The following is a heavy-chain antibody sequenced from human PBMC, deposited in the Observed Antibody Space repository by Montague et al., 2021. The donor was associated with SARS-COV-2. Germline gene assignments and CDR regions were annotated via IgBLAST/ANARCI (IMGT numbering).Heavy chain of an antibody. CDR2: INHRGTS. D-gene: IGHD3-22*01. J-gene: IGHJ4*02. Sequence: SETLSLTCAVYGGSFSVYYWSWIRQPPGKGLEWIGEINHRGTSKYNPSLKSRVSISLDTSKNQFSLYLSSVTAADTAVYYCARGRQHFNMIVVVMPGGEYDFEDWGQGTLVSVAS. CDR1: GGSFSVYY. V-gene: IGHV4-34*01. CDR3: ARGRQHFNMIVVVMPGGEYDFED.